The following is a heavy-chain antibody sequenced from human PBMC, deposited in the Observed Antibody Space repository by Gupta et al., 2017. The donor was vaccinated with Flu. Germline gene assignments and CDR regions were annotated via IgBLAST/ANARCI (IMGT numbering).Heavy chain of an antibody. CDR2: IIPIFGTA. D-gene: IGHD3-3*01. Sequence: LEWMGGIIPIFGTANYAQKFQGRVTITADKSTSTAYMELSSLRSEDTAVYYCARGGYDFWSGSEPLYYYMDVWGKGTTVTVSS. CDR3: ARGGYDFWSGSEPLYYYMDV. J-gene: IGHJ6*03. V-gene: IGHV1-69*06.